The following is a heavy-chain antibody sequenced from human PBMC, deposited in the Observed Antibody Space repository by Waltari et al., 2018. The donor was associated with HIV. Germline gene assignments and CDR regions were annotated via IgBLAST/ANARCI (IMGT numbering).Heavy chain of an antibody. CDR3: VRGGPGTAWDY. CDR2: IEQTEGTA. J-gene: IGHJ4*02. V-gene: IGHV3-23*01. CDR1: GFTLSRKS. D-gene: IGHD1-26*01. Sequence: EVHLLESGGGLIEPGGSLRLSCAASGFTLSRKSMTWGRQARGRGLGLVSSIEQTEGTAIHADSVKGRFAMSRDMSKNTVYLQMNSVRADDTAVYYCVRGGPGTAWDYWGQGTLVSVSS.